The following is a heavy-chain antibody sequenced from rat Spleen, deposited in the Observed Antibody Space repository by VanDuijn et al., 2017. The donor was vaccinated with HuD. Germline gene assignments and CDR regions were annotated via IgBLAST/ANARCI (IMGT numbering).Heavy chain of an antibody. V-gene: IGHV5-31*01. D-gene: IGHD4-5*01. J-gene: IGHJ2*01. Sequence: EVQLVESGGGLVQPGGSLKLSCVASGFTFNKYWMTWIRQAPGEGLEWVASITNTDGNTYYPDSVKGRFTISRDNAKSTLYLQMNSLRSEDTATYYCTREGKAYFDYWGQGVMVTVSS. CDR3: TREGKAYFDY. CDR2: ITNTDGNT. CDR1: GFTFNKYW.